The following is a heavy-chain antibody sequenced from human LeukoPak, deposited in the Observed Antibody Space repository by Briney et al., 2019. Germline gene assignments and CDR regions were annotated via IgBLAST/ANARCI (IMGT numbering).Heavy chain of an antibody. CDR1: GFTFSSYFW. Sequence: GGSLRLSCAASGFTFSSYFWMHWVRQAPGKGLVWVSRIKSDGRSSTYADSVKGRFTISRDNAKNSLYLQMNTLRAEDTAVYYCVRDLDLGGYSSFEYWGQGTLVTVSS. CDR2: IKSDGRSS. J-gene: IGHJ4*02. V-gene: IGHV3-74*01. D-gene: IGHD4-23*01. CDR3: VRDLDLGGYSSFEY.